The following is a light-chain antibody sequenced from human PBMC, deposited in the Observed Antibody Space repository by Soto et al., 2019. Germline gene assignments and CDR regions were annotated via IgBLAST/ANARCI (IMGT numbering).Light chain of an antibody. CDR1: QSVRSN. J-gene: IGKJ5*01. CDR2: DAS. Sequence: EKVMTQSPATLSVSPGERATLSCRASQSVRSNLAWYQKKPGQAPRLLIYDASTRATGIPARFSGSGSGKDFTFTISSLQPDDSGTYYCQQFYDLPITFGQGTRLEIK. CDR3: QQFYDLPIT. V-gene: IGKV3-15*01.